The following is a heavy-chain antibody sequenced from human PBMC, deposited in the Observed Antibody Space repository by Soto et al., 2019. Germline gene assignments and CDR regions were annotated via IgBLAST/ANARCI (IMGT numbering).Heavy chain of an antibody. CDR3: ASPSLFWSGYPAFDYYYYDGMDV. D-gene: IGHD3-3*01. V-gene: IGHV1-69*13. CDR1: GGTFSSYA. Sequence: SVKVSCKASGGTFSSYAISWVRQAPGQGLEWMGGIIPIFGTANYAQKFQGRVTITADESTSTAYMELSSLRSEDTAVYYCASPSLFWSGYPAFDYYYYDGMDVWGQETTVTVSS. J-gene: IGHJ6*02. CDR2: IIPIFGTA.